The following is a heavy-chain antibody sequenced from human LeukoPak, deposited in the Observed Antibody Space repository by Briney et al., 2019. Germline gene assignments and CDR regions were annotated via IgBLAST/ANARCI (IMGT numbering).Heavy chain of an antibody. D-gene: IGHD2-2*01. CDR3: ARGSGYCSRTSCYLYDFDS. CDR1: AGSISSSYFY. CDR2: ISYSGNT. J-gene: IGHJ4*02. V-gene: IGHV4-39*01. Sequence: SETLSLTCTVSAGSISSSYFYWVWIRQPPGKGLEWIGSISYSGNTYYNPSLKSRVTISVDTSKNQFSLKLSSVTAADTAVYYCARGSGYCSRTSCYLYDFDSRGQGTLVTVSS.